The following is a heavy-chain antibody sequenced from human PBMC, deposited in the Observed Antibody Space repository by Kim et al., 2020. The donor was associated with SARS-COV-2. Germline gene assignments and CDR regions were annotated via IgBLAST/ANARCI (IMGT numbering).Heavy chain of an antibody. J-gene: IGHJ3*02. D-gene: IGHD5-12*01. CDR3: AKILQVRRDGYNPDAFDI. Sequence: KGRFTISRDKSKNTLYLQMNSLRAEDTAVYYCAKILQVRRDGYNPDAFDIWGQGTMVTVSS. V-gene: IGHV3-30*02.